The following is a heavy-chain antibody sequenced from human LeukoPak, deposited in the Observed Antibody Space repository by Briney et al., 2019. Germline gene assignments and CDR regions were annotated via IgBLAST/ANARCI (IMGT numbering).Heavy chain of an antibody. CDR1: GGTFISYA. CDR2: IIPIFGTA. Sequence: GASVKVSCKASGGTFISYAISWVRQAPGQGLEWMGGIIPIFGTANYAQKFQGRVTITADESTSTAYMELSSLRSEDTAVYYCARDYGGNSGWFDPWGQGTLVTVSS. J-gene: IGHJ5*02. D-gene: IGHD4-23*01. CDR3: ARDYGGNSGWFDP. V-gene: IGHV1-69*13.